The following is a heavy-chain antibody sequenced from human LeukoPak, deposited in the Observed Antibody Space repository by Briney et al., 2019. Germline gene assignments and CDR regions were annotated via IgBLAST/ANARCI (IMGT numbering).Heavy chain of an antibody. Sequence: PGESLRLSCAASGFTFDDYAMHWVRQAPGKGLEWVSLISWDGGSTYYADSVKGRFTTSRDNSKNSLYLQMNSLRAEDTALYYCAKDGLYYDFWSGYLGGDYMDVWGKGTTVTVSS. V-gene: IGHV3-43D*03. CDR3: AKDGLYYDFWSGYLGGDYMDV. D-gene: IGHD3-3*01. J-gene: IGHJ6*03. CDR2: ISWDGGST. CDR1: GFTFDDYA.